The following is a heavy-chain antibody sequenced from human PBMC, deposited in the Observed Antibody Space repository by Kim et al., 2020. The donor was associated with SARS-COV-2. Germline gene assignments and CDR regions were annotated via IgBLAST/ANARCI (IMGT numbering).Heavy chain of an antibody. CDR3: ARGPEYSYGIIDY. CDR1: GYTFTDYS. D-gene: IGHD5-18*01. Sequence: ASVKVSCKASGYTFTDYSIHWVRQAPGQGLRWMGRINPSSGGTNYAQKFQGRVTMTRDTSISTAYMELSSLRSDDTAVYYCARGPEYSYGIIDYWGQGTLVTVSS. J-gene: IGHJ4*02. CDR2: INPSSGGT. V-gene: IGHV1-2*06.